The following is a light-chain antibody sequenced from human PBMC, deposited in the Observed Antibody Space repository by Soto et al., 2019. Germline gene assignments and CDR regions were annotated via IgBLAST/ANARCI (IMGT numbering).Light chain of an antibody. Sequence: EIVVTQAPGTPPFSPGERATLSCRASQSVTSSYLAWYPQKPGQTPRLLVYGASSRATGIPGRFRCSGAGPEFTRTIIRLEPEDVSVDSCQQYGTTLWTFGQGTKVDIK. CDR2: GAS. J-gene: IGKJ1*01. V-gene: IGKV3-20*01. CDR1: QSVTSSY. CDR3: QQYGTTLWT.